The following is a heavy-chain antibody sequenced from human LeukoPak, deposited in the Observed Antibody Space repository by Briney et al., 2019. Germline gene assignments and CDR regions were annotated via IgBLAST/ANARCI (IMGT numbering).Heavy chain of an antibody. V-gene: IGHV4-34*01. J-gene: IGHJ4*02. Sequence: PSETLSLTCAVYGGSFSGYYWSWIRQPPGKGLEWIGEINHSGSTNYNPSLKSRVTISVDTSKNQFSLKLSSVTAADTAVYYCARGRRSGYRGGHFDYWGQGTLVTVSS. CDR2: INHSGST. CDR1: GGSFSGYY. CDR3: ARGRRSGYRGGHFDY. D-gene: IGHD3-3*01.